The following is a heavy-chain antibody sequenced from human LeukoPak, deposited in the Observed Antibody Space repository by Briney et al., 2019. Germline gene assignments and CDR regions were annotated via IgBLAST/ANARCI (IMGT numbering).Heavy chain of an antibody. CDR2: ISGSGGYT. V-gene: IGHV3-23*01. Sequence: PGGSLRLSCAASGFTFSTYAMSWVRQAPGKGLEWVLAISGSGGYTDYADSVKGRFTISRDNSKNTLYLQMNSLRAEDTAVYYCAKDGSYYNFDYWGQGTLVTVSP. J-gene: IGHJ4*02. CDR1: GFTFSTYA. CDR3: AKDGSYYNFDY. D-gene: IGHD3-10*01.